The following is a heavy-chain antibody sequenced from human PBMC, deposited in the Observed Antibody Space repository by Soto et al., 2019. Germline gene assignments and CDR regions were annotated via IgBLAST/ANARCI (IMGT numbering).Heavy chain of an antibody. D-gene: IGHD6-19*01. CDR3: ARFFGSGFDY. CDR2: ISTSGATR. Sequence: EVQLVESGGGLVQPGGSLRLSCVASGFTFSTDSMNWVRQAPGKGLEWVAHISTSGATRYYADSVKGRFTISRDNAKTSLYLQMGSLRNEDTAVYYCARFFGSGFDYWGQGTLVTVSS. J-gene: IGHJ4*02. V-gene: IGHV3-48*02. CDR1: GFTFSTDS.